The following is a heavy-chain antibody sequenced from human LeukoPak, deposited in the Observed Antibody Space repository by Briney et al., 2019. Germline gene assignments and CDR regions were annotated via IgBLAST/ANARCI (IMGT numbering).Heavy chain of an antibody. J-gene: IGHJ6*03. CDR3: ATGSYGSGSHLGFGYYYYMDV. V-gene: IGHV1-24*01. CDR2: FDPEDGET. D-gene: IGHD3-10*01. CDR1: GYTLTELS. Sequence: ASVKVSCKVSGYTLTELSMHWVRQAPGKGLEWMGGFDPEDGETIYAQKFQGRVTMTEDTSTDTAYMELSSLRSEDTAVYYCATGSYGSGSHLGFGYYYYMDVWGKGTTVTVSS.